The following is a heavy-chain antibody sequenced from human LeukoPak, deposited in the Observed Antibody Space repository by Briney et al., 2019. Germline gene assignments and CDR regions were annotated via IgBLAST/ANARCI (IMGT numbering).Heavy chain of an antibody. Sequence: GGSLRLSCAASGFTFSSYSMNWVHQAPGKGLEWVSSISSSSSYIYYADSVKGRFTISRDNAKNSLYLQMNSLRAEDTAVYYCARDPPPYYDSSGLDYWGQGTLVTVSS. J-gene: IGHJ4*02. CDR3: ARDPPPYYDSSGLDY. CDR1: GFTFSSYS. CDR2: ISSSSSYI. D-gene: IGHD3-22*01. V-gene: IGHV3-21*01.